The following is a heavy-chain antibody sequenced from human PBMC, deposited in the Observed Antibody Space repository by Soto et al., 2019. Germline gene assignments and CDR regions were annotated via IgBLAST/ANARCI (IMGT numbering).Heavy chain of an antibody. CDR1: GGTFSSYA. V-gene: IGHV1-69*13. CDR3: ARVGVVYGSGSYLHYDGMAV. D-gene: IGHD3-10*01. Sequence: GSSVKLSCKDSGGTFSSYAISWVRQAPGQGLEWMGGIIPIFGTANYAQKFQGRVTITADESTSTAYMELSSLRSEDTAVYYCARVGVVYGSGSYLHYDGMAVSAQGTTVTGS. CDR2: IIPIFGTA. J-gene: IGHJ6*02.